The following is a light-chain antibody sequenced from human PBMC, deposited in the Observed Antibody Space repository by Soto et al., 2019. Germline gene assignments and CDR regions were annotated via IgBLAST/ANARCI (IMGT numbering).Light chain of an antibody. CDR3: QHYDGSPRT. Sequence: ETVLTQSPGTVSLSPGERATLSCRTSQSVKSNYLAWYQQKPGQAPRLLIYGVFNRATGIPDRCSGSGSGTDFTLTISGLEPDDSAVYYCQHYDGSPRTFGQGTKLEIK. CDR2: GVF. J-gene: IGKJ2*01. V-gene: IGKV3-20*01. CDR1: QSVKSNY.